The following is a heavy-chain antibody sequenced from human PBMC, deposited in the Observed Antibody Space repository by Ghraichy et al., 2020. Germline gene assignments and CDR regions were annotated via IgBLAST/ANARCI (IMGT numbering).Heavy chain of an antibody. Sequence: SETLSLTCAVYGGSFSGYYWSWIRQPPGKGLEWIGEINHSGSTNYNPSLKSRVTISVDTSKNQFSLKLSSVTAADTAVYYCVRGGGTMIVVPREYYFDYWGQGTLVTVSS. D-gene: IGHD3-22*01. J-gene: IGHJ4*02. CDR3: VRGGGTMIVVPREYYFDY. CDR2: INHSGST. CDR1: GGSFSGYY. V-gene: IGHV4-34*01.